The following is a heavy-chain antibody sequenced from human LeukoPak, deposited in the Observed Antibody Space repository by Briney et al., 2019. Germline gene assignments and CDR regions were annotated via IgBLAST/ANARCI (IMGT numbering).Heavy chain of an antibody. CDR3: ASYPGIAAADTRGAFDI. D-gene: IGHD6-13*01. V-gene: IGHV4-39*01. CDR2: IYYSGST. CDR1: GGSISSSSYY. Sequence: SETLSLTCTVSGGSISSSSYYWGWIRQPPGKGLEWIGSIYYSGSTYYNPSLKSRVTISVDTSKNQFSLTLSSVTAADTAVYYCASYPGIAAADTRGAFDIWGQGTMVTVSS. J-gene: IGHJ3*02.